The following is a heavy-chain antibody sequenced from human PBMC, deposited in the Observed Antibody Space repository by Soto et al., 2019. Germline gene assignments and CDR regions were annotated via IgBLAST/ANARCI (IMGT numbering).Heavy chain of an antibody. Sequence: QSGGSLRLSCAASGFTFSSYSMNWVRQAPGKGLEWVSYISSSSSTIYYADSVKGRFTISRDNAKNSLYLQMNSLRDEDTAVYYCARDVSRYCSSTSCLLYGMDVWGQGTTVTVSS. J-gene: IGHJ6*02. CDR2: ISSSSSTI. D-gene: IGHD2-2*01. CDR1: GFTFSSYS. CDR3: ARDVSRYCSSTSCLLYGMDV. V-gene: IGHV3-48*02.